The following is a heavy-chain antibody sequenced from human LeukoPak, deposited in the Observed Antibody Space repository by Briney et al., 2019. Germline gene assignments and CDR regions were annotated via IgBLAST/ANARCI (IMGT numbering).Heavy chain of an antibody. V-gene: IGHV3-74*01. J-gene: IGHJ4*02. D-gene: IGHD6-6*01. CDR1: GFTFSSYW. CDR3: AREAYSSSSIDY. Sequence: PGGSLRLSCAASGFTFSSYWMHWVRQAPGKGLVWVSRINSDGSRSYADSVKGRFTISRDNAKNTLYLQMNSLRAEDTGVYYCAREAYSSSSIDYWGQGTLVTVSS. CDR2: INSDGSR.